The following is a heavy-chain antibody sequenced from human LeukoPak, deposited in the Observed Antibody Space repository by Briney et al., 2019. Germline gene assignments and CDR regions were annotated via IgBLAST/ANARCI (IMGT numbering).Heavy chain of an antibody. CDR1: GYSISSSNW. V-gene: IGHV4-28*03. D-gene: IGHD6-13*01. J-gene: IGHJ4*02. Sequence: PSETLSLTCAVSGYSISSSNWWGWIRQPPGKGLEWIGYIYYSGSTYYNPSLKSRVTMSVDTSKNQFSLKLSSVTAADTAVYYCAREVWYGGFDYWGQGTLVTVSS. CDR3: AREVWYGGFDY. CDR2: IYYSGST.